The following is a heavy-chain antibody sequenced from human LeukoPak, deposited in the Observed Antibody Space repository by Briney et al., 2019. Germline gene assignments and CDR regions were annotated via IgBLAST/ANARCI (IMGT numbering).Heavy chain of an antibody. CDR3: ASRVGATTGYYFDY. CDR2: IIPIFGTA. J-gene: IGHJ4*02. Sequence: SSVKVSCKASGGTFSSYAISWVRQAPGQGLEWMGRIIPIFGTANYAQKFQGRVTITTDESTSTAYMELSSLRSEDTAVYYCASRVGATTGYYFDYWGQGTLVTVSS. D-gene: IGHD1-26*01. CDR1: GGTFSSYA. V-gene: IGHV1-69*05.